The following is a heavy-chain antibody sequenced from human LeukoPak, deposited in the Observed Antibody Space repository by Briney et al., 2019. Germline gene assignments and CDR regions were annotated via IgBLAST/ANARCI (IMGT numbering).Heavy chain of an antibody. Sequence: ASVKVSCKVSGYTLTELSMHWVRQATGQGLEWMGWMNPDSGNTGYAQMFQGRLTMTWNTSISTAYMELSSLRSEDTAVYYCARGRTMLRGVIRSPDFWGQGTLVTVSS. V-gene: IGHV1-8*01. D-gene: IGHD3-10*01. CDR3: ARGRTMLRGVIRSPDF. CDR2: MNPDSGNT. J-gene: IGHJ4*02. CDR1: GYTLTELS.